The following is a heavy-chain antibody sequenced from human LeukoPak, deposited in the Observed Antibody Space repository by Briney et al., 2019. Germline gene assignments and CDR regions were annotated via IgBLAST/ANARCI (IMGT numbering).Heavy chain of an antibody. Sequence: PGGSLRLSCAASGFTVTDYYMNWIRRAPGKGLEWVSYISTPHNLIKYADSVKGRFTISMDGGKNSVHLQLNSLRAEDTAVYYCAREQWFRWEYWGQGVLVTVSS. V-gene: IGHV3-11*01. J-gene: IGHJ4*02. CDR2: ISTPHNLI. CDR1: GFTVTDYY. D-gene: IGHD3-22*01. CDR3: AREQWFRWEY.